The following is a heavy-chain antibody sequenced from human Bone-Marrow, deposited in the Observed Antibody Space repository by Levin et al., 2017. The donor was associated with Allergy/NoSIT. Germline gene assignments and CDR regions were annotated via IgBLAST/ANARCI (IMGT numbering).Heavy chain of an antibody. Sequence: PGGSLRLSCAASGFTFSSYSMNWVRQAPGKGLEWVSYISSSSSTIYYADSVKGRFTISRDNAKNSLYLQMNSLRAEDTAVYYCAREGGIYDFWSGYYEGSYYYGMDGWGQGTTVTVSS. J-gene: IGHJ6*02. D-gene: IGHD3-3*01. CDR2: ISSSSSTI. V-gene: IGHV3-48*01. CDR1: GFTFSSYS. CDR3: AREGGIYDFWSGYYEGSYYYGMDG.